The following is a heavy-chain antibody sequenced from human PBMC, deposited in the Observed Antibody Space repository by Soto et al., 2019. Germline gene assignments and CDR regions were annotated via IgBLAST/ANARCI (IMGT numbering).Heavy chain of an antibody. Sequence: GGSLRLSCAASGFTFSSYSMNWVRQAPGKGLEWVSSISSSSSYIYYPDSVKGRFTISRENAKNSLYLQMNSLRAEDTAVYYCARAGELRYSYGFPPDYFDYWGQGTLVTVSS. V-gene: IGHV3-21*01. D-gene: IGHD5-18*01. CDR3: ARAGELRYSYGFPPDYFDY. CDR1: GFTFSSYS. CDR2: ISSSSSYI. J-gene: IGHJ4*02.